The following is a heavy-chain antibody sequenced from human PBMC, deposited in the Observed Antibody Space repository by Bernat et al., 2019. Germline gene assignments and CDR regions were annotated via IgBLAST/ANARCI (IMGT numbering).Heavy chain of an antibody. J-gene: IGHJ6*01. CDR3: AKDHPYGMDV. CDR1: GFTFSDYG. CDR2: VRYDGSNK. V-gene: IGHV3-30*02. Sequence: QVQLVESGGGVVQPGGSLRLSCAASGFTFSDYGMHWVRQAPGKGLEWVAFVRYDGSNKYYADSVKGRFTISRDNSKNTLYLQRNSLRPEDTAVYYCAKDHPYGMDVWGQGTTVTVSS.